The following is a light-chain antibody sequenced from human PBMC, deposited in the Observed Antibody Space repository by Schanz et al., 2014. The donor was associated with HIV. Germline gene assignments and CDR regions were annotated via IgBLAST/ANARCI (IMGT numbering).Light chain of an antibody. J-gene: IGKJ3*01. CDR3: QHYGSS. V-gene: IGKV3-15*01. CDR1: QSVSNN. CDR2: GAS. Sequence: TVMTQSPATLSVSPGERATLSCTASQSVSNNLAWYQQKLGQAPRLLIYGASTRATGIPARFSGSGSGTEFTLTISSLQSEDFAVYYCQHYGSSFGPGTTVDYK.